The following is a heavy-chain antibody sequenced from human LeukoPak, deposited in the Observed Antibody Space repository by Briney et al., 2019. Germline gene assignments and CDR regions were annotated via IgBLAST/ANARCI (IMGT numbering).Heavy chain of an antibody. CDR1: GASLSGYY. J-gene: IGHJ4*02. D-gene: IGHD3-10*01. V-gene: IGHV4-34*01. Sequence: SETLSLTCEVSGASLSGYYWSWIRQAPGRGREWIGEISHSGSTNYNPSLKSRVTISAHTSKNQFSLKLSSVIGADTAVYFCARNGWGSGSYWFYWGQGTLVTVSA. CDR2: ISHSGST. CDR3: ARNGWGSGSYWFY.